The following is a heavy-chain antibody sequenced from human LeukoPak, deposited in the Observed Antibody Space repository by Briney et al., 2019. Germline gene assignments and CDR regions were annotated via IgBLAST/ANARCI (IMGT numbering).Heavy chain of an antibody. D-gene: IGHD3-16*01. V-gene: IGHV1-2*04. CDR3: ARPDRGLGDDLGDY. Sequence: ASVKVSCKASGYTFTGYYMHWVRQAPGQGLEWMGWINPNSGGTNYAQKFQGWVTMTRDTSISTAYMELSRLRSDDTAVYYCARPDRGLGDDLGDYWGQGTLVTVSS. J-gene: IGHJ4*02. CDR1: GYTFTGYY. CDR2: INPNSGGT.